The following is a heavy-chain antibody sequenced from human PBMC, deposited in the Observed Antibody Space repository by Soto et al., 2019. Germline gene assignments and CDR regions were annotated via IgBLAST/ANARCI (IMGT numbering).Heavy chain of an antibody. Sequence: QVQLQESGPGQVKPSQTLSLTCTVSGGSISSAGYYWSWIRQYPGKGLEWIGYIYYSGSTYYNPSLKSRVSISVDTSKNQFSLKLTSVTAADTAVYYCARGDVGQRLADYWGQGTLVTVSS. D-gene: IGHD6-25*01. CDR2: IYYSGST. J-gene: IGHJ4*02. CDR1: GGSISSAGYY. CDR3: ARGDVGQRLADY. V-gene: IGHV4-31*03.